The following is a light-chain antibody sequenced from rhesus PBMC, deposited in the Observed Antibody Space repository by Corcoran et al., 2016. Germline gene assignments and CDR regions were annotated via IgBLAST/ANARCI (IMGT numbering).Light chain of an antibody. CDR2: KAA. CDR3: QQYTSPYT. CDR1: QSIRSW. V-gene: IGKV1-22*01. J-gene: IGKJ2*01. Sequence: DIQMTQSPSSLSASVGDTVTIPCRASQSIRSWLAWYQQKPGKAPKLLIYKAATFQSEVPSTFSVSGYGTDFSLNISSLQSEDFASYYGQQYTSPYTFVQGTKVDIK.